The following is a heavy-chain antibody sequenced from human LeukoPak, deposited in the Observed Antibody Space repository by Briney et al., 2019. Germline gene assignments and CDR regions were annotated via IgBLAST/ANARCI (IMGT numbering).Heavy chain of an antibody. CDR2: IYTSGST. CDR1: GGSISSYY. D-gene: IGHD3-22*01. J-gene: IGHJ4*02. V-gene: IGHV4-4*07. Sequence: SETLSLTCTVSGGSISSYYWSWIRQPAGKGLEWIGRIYTSGSTNYNPSLKSRVTMSVDTSKDQFSLKLSSVTAADTAVYYCARARTTMIASYFDYWGQGTLVTVSS. CDR3: ARARTTMIASYFDY.